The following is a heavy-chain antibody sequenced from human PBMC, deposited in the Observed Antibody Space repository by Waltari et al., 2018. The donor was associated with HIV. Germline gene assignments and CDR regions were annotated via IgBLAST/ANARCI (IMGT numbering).Heavy chain of an antibody. J-gene: IGHJ6*02. CDR1: GFPFSSIR. CDR3: ARCETVVTPFINKYLGLDV. CDR2: ISATGTTI. V-gene: IGHV3-48*01. D-gene: IGHD2-15*01. Sequence: VQLVESGGGVVQPGESMRLSCAASGFPFSSIRLHWARQGPGKGLEGVAYISATGTTIFYANSVKGRFTVSRDNVENSLYLDMSSLRAEDTGDYYCARCETVVTPFINKYLGLDVWGPGTTVTVSS.